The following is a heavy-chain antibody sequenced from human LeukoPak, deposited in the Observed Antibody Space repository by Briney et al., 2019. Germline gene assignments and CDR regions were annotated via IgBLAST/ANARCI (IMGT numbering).Heavy chain of an antibody. CDR2: IYHTGST. CDR3: AGDRFYCSGGICYSHFDS. V-gene: IGHV4-30-2*01. J-gene: IGHJ4*02. Sequence: PSQTLSLTCTVSGGSISSGGYYWSWIRQPPGKGLEWIAYIYHTGSTYYNPSLKSRVTISVDRSKNQFSLKLSPVTAADTAVYYCAGDRFYCSGGICYSHFDSWGQGTLVTVSS. D-gene: IGHD2-15*01. CDR1: GGSISSGGYY.